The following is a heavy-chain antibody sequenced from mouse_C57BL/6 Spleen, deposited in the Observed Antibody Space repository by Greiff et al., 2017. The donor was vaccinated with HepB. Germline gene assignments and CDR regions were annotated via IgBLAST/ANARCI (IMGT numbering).Heavy chain of an antibody. J-gene: IGHJ4*01. CDR1: GFTFSDYY. CDR2: INYDGSST. CDR3: ARDGGLYYAMDY. V-gene: IGHV5-16*01. Sequence: EVKLMESEGGLVQPGSSMKLSCTASGFTFSDYYMAWVRQVPEKGLEWVANINYDGSSTYYLDSLKSRFIISRDNAKNILYLQMSSLKSEDTATYYCARDGGLYYAMDYWGQGTSVTVSS.